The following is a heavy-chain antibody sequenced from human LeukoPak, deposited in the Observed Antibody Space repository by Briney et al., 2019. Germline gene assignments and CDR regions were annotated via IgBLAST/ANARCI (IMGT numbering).Heavy chain of an antibody. CDR3: ATQYYYDSSGYYSSFDY. V-gene: IGHV4-30-4*01. J-gene: IGHJ4*02. Sequence: SETLSLTCTVSGGSISSGDYYWSWIRQPPGKGLEWIGYIYYSGSTYYNPSLRSRVTISVDTSKNQFSLKLSSVAAADTAVYYCATQYYYDSSGYYSSFDYWGQGTLVTVSS. CDR2: IYYSGST. D-gene: IGHD3-22*01. CDR1: GGSISSGDYY.